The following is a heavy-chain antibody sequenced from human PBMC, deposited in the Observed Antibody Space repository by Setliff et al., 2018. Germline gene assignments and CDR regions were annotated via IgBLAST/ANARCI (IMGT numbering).Heavy chain of an antibody. J-gene: IGHJ4*02. Sequence: GGSLRLSCAASGFTVSTFSMHWVRQAPVKGLEWVATISDDGSNEFYADSVKGRFTIFRDNSKNTLYLQMNSLRAEDTAVYYCAKCSTWDNHYPHFEYWGQGTLVTVSS. CDR2: ISDDGSNE. CDR3: AKCSTWDNHYPHFEY. D-gene: IGHD6-13*01. CDR1: GFTVSTFS. V-gene: IGHV3-30*18.